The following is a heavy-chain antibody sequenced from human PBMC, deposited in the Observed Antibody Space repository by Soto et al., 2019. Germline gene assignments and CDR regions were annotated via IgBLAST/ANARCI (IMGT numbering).Heavy chain of an antibody. CDR2: VYDVDGT. J-gene: IGHJ3*01. V-gene: IGHV3-53*01. Sequence: GGSLRLSCAASGLTVSGKKYIAWVRQAPGKGLEWVSGVYDVDGTYYADSVKGRFTISRDTSKTIVFLEMNDLRPDDTAVYYCASWLQREHAYDVWGLGTTVTVSS. CDR1: GLTVSGKKY. CDR3: ASWLQREHAYDV. D-gene: IGHD1-1*01.